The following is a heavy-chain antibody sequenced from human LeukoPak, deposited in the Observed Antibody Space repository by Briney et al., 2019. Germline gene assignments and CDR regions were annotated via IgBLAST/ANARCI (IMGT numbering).Heavy chain of an antibody. CDR1: GYTFTSYA. CDR2: INAGNGNT. J-gene: IGHJ6*03. V-gene: IGHV1-3*01. Sequence: ASVKVSCKASGYTFTSYAMHWVRQAPGQRLEWMGWINAGNGNTNYAQKLQGRVTMTTDTSTSTAYMELRSLRSDDTAVYYCARGLYYMDVWGKGTTVTVSS. CDR3: ARGLYYMDV.